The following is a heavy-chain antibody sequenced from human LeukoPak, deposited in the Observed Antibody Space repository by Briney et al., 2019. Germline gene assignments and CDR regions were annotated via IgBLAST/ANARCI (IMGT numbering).Heavy chain of an antibody. V-gene: IGHV5-51*01. Sequence: GESLKISCKGSGYSFTSYWIGWVRQMPGKGLEWMGIIYPGDSDTRYSPSFQGQVTISADKSISTAYLQWSSLKASDTAMYYCARHDGDIVVVPARGSDAFDIWGQGTMVTVSS. D-gene: IGHD2-2*01. CDR1: GYSFTSYW. CDR3: ARHDGDIVVVPARGSDAFDI. J-gene: IGHJ3*02. CDR2: IYPGDSDT.